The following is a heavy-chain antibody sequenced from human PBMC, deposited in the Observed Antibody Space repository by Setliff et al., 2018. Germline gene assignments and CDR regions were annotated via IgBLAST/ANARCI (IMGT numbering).Heavy chain of an antibody. V-gene: IGHV3-15*01. Sequence: PGGSLRLSCVASGFTFSKAWMSWVRQAPGKGLEWVGRIKSKTDGGTIEYAASVKGRFTISRDDSKSIAYLQMNSLKTEDTAVYYCTRNLAYYDFWSGYPNNYCFDYWGQGTLVTVSS. CDR3: TRNLAYYDFWSGYPNNYCFDY. J-gene: IGHJ4*02. CDR2: IKSKTDGGTI. CDR1: GFTFSKAW. D-gene: IGHD3-3*01.